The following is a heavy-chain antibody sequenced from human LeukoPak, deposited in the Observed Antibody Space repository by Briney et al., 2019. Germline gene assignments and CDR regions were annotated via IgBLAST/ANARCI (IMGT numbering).Heavy chain of an antibody. J-gene: IGHJ4*02. CDR2: IKKDGSET. CDR1: GFDFSDFW. V-gene: IGHV3-7*01. D-gene: IGHD3/OR15-3a*01. CDR3: ARDYKSPDFWAGHPPYHHDH. Sequence: GGSLRLSCAAAGFDFSDFWMSWVRHVPGKGLEWVATIKKDGSETHYVESVKGRFTISRHNADSSLYLQMNSLRAEDTAVYYCARDYKSPDFWAGHPPYHHDHWGQGTLVTVSS.